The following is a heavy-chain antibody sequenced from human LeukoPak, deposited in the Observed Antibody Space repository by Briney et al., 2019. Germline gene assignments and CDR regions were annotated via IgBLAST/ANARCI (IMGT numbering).Heavy chain of an antibody. V-gene: IGHV4-4*09. D-gene: IGHD2-15*01. Sequence: SETLSLTCTVSGGSISSDYWDYYWSWIRQPPGKGLEWIGYIDTSGSTSYNPSLKSRVTISLDTSNNHFSLKLTSLTAADTAVYYCARQVVADCPTTSCTTGWFDAWGQGTLGTVSS. CDR1: GGSISSDYW. CDR3: ARQVVADCPTTSCTTGWFDA. J-gene: IGHJ5*02. CDR2: IDTSGST.